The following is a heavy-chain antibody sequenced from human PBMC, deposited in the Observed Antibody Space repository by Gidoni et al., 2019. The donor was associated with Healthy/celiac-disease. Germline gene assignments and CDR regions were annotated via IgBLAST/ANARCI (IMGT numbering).Heavy chain of an antibody. Sequence: EVQLVQSGGGLVQPGGSLRLSCAASGFTFRSYWMSWVSQAPGKGLGRVANIKKDGSEKYYVDSVKGRFTISRDNAKKSLYLQMNSLRAEDTAVYYCARGFGYWGQGTLVTVSS. V-gene: IGHV3-7*01. D-gene: IGHD3-10*01. CDR3: ARGFGY. CDR2: IKKDGSEK. CDR1: GFTFRSYW. J-gene: IGHJ4*02.